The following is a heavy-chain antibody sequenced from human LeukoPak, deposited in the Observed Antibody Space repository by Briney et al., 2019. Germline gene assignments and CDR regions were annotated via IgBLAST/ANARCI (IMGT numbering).Heavy chain of an antibody. CDR3: AKDLRELWFGELLDYYYYMDV. Sequence: PGGSLRLSCAASGFTFSSYGMHWVRQTSGKGLEWVAFIRYDGSKKYYADSVKGRFTISRDNSKNTLYLQMNSLRAEDTAVYYCAKDLRELWFGELLDYYYYMDVWGKGTTVTISS. D-gene: IGHD3-10*01. CDR1: GFTFSSYG. J-gene: IGHJ6*03. CDR2: IRYDGSKK. V-gene: IGHV3-30*02.